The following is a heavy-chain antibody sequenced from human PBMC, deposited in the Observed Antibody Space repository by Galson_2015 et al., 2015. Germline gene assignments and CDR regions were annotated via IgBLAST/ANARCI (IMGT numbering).Heavy chain of an antibody. V-gene: IGHV1-46*01. CDR2: INPSGGST. Sequence: SVKVSCKASGYTFTSYYMHWVRQAPGQGLEWMGIINPSGGSTSYAQKFQGRVTMTRDTSTSTVYMELSSLRSEDTAVYYCARVLGGGRRVVPGFYYFDYWGQGTLVTVSS. J-gene: IGHJ4*02. CDR1: GYTFTSYY. D-gene: IGHD2-2*01. CDR3: ARVLGGGRRVVPGFYYFDY.